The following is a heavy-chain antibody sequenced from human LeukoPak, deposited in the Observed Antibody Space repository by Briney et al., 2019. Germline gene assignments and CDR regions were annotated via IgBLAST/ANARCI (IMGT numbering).Heavy chain of an antibody. CDR2: ISWNSGSI. D-gene: IGHD2-15*01. CDR1: GFTFDDYA. CDR3: AKDGDVRYCSGGSCHLGGGYFDY. V-gene: IGHV3-9*03. J-gene: IGHJ4*02. Sequence: GRSLRLSCAASGFTFDDYAMHWVRQAPGQGLEWVSGISWNSGSIGYADSVKGRFTISRDNAKNSLYLQMNSLRAEDMALYYCAKDGDVRYCSGGSCHLGGGYFDYWGQGTLVTVSS.